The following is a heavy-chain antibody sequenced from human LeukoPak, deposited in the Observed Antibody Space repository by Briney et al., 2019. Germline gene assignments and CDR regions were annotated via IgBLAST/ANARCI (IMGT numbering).Heavy chain of an antibody. D-gene: IGHD3-10*01. Sequence: SETLSLTCTVSGASVSSGGYYWSWIRQPPGKGLEWIGYIYYSGSTNYNPSLKSRVTISVDTSKNQFSLKVNSVTAADTAIYYCARRGGSGRSFDYWGQGTLVSVSS. CDR1: GASVSSGGYY. V-gene: IGHV4-61*08. J-gene: IGHJ4*02. CDR2: IYYSGST. CDR3: ARRGGSGRSFDY.